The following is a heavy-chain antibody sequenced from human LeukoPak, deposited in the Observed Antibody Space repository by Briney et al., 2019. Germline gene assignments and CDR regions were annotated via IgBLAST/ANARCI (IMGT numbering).Heavy chain of an antibody. D-gene: IGHD6-13*01. Sequence: SETLSLTCTVSGGSISSHYWSWIRQPPGKGLEWIGYIYYSGSTNYNPSLKSRVTISVDPSKNQFSLKLSSVTAADTAVYYCARGRPPYSSSWYARFSNWFDPWGQGTLVTVSS. CDR3: ARGRPPYSSSWYARFSNWFDP. J-gene: IGHJ5*02. CDR2: IYYSGST. CDR1: GGSISSHY. V-gene: IGHV4-59*11.